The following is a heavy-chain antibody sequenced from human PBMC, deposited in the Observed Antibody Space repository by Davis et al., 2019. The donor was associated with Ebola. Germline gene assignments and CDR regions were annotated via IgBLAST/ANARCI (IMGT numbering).Heavy chain of an antibody. D-gene: IGHD3-22*01. V-gene: IGHV1-46*01. CDR2: INPSGGST. Sequence: AASVKVSCKASGYTFTGYYMHWVRQAPGQGLEWLGIINPSGGSTSYAQKFQGRVTMTRDTSISTAYMELSRLRSDDTAVYYCARGLDYDSHHFDPWGQGTLVTVSS. CDR1: GYTFTGYY. CDR3: ARGLDYDSHHFDP. J-gene: IGHJ5*02.